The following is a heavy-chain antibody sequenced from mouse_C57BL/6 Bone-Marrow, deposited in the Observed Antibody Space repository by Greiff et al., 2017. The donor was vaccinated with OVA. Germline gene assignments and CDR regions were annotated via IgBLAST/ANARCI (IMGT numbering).Heavy chain of an antibody. V-gene: IGHV3-6*01. Sequence: EVQLVESGPGLVKPSQSLSLTCSVTGYSITSGYYWNWIRQFPGNKLEWMGYISYDGSNNYNPSLKNRISITRDTSKNQFFLKLNSVTTEDTATYYCASYYYGSSPYYYAMDYWGQGTSVTVSS. J-gene: IGHJ4*01. D-gene: IGHD1-1*01. CDR1: GYSITSGYY. CDR3: ASYYYGSSPYYYAMDY. CDR2: ISYDGSN.